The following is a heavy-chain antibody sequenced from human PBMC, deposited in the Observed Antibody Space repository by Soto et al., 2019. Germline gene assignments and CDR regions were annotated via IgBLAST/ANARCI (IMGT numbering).Heavy chain of an antibody. V-gene: IGHV4-30-4*01. CDR2: IYYSGST. Sequence: QVQLQESGPGLVKPSQTLSLTCTVSGGSIISGDYYWNWIRQPPGKGLEWIGYIYYSGSTYYNPSLKSRVTISIDTSKNQSSLKLSSVTAADTAVYYCARIPYYYDSSGFDYWGQGTLVTVSS. J-gene: IGHJ4*02. CDR1: GGSIISGDYY. D-gene: IGHD3-22*01. CDR3: ARIPYYYDSSGFDY.